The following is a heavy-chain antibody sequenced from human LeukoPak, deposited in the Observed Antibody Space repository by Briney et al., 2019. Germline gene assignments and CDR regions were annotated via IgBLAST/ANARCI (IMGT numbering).Heavy chain of an antibody. J-gene: IGHJ4*02. D-gene: IGHD2-2*02. Sequence: GGSLRLSCAASGFDFSASSMHWVRQASGKGPDWVGQIRGKPNNYATLYSASVEGRFTISRDDSKSIAYLQMNSLKTEDTAVYYCSAQHRAGCSSTSCYTGYSSGWADYWGQGTLVTVSS. CDR2: IRGKPNNYAT. CDR3: SAQHRAGCSSTSCYTGYSSGWADY. V-gene: IGHV3-73*01. CDR1: GFDFSASS.